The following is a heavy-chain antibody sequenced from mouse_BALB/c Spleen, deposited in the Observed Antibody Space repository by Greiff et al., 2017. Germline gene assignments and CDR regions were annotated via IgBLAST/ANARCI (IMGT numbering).Heavy chain of an antibody. D-gene: IGHD1-1*01. V-gene: IGHV14-3*02. CDR1: GFNIKDTY. J-gene: IGHJ1*01. CDR3: ADYYGSSYENFDV. Sequence: VQLQQSGAELVKPGASVKLSCTASGFNIKDTYMHWVKQRPEQGLEWIGRIDPANGNTKYDPKFQGKATITADTSSNTAYLQLSSLTSEDTAVYYCADYYGSSYENFDVWGAGTTVTVAS. CDR2: IDPANGNT.